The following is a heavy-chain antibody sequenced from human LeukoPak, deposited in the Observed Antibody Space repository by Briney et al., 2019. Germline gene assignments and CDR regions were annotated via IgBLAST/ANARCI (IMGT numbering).Heavy chain of an antibody. D-gene: IGHD3-22*01. CDR3: ARGGSYYDSSGPDY. Sequence: SQTLSLTCTVSGGSISSGSYYWSWIRQPAGKGLEWIGRIYTSGSTNYNPSLKSRVTISVDTSKNQFSLKLSSVTAADTAVYYCARGGSYYDSSGPDYWGQGTLVTVSS. J-gene: IGHJ4*02. CDR1: GGSISSGSYY. V-gene: IGHV4-61*02. CDR2: IYTSGST.